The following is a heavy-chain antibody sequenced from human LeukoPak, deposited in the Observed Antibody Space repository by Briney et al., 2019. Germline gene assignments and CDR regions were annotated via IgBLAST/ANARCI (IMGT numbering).Heavy chain of an antibody. J-gene: IGHJ4*02. CDR1: GFTFSSYW. Sequence: GGSLRLSRVVSGFTFSSYWMSWVRQAPGKGLEWVASIKQDGSEIYYVDSVKGRFTISRDNAKNSLYLQMNSLRADDTAVYKCARDLGSYRHFFDYWGQGTLVTVSS. V-gene: IGHV3-7*01. CDR3: ARDLGSYRHFFDY. D-gene: IGHD3-10*01. CDR2: IKQDGSEI.